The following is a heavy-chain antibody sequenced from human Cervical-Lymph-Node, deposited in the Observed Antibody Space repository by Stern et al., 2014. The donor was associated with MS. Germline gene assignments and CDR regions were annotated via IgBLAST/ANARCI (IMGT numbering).Heavy chain of an antibody. D-gene: IGHD3-22*01. Sequence: QVQLVQSGPEVKKPGASVRVPCKASGFTFTMFGLRWVRQAPGQGLEWMGWIIPYTSNTNFAANFQGRVTLTTDTSTDTAYMELRNLKSDDTAVYYCARVDYYETSGFFMYWGQGTLVTVSS. V-gene: IGHV1-18*01. J-gene: IGHJ4*02. CDR2: IIPYTSNT. CDR1: GFTFTMFG. CDR3: ARVDYYETSGFFMY.